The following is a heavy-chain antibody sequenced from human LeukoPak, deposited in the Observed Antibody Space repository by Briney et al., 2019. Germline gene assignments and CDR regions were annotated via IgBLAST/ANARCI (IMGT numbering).Heavy chain of an antibody. J-gene: IGHJ3*02. D-gene: IGHD3-22*01. V-gene: IGHV3-48*04. CDR1: GFTFSRYS. CDR3: ARDRDSSGYSSDAFDI. CDR2: ISSSDNTI. Sequence: GGSLRLSCAASGFTFSRYSMNWVRQAPGKGLEWVSYISSSDNTIYYADSVKGRFTISRDNAKNSLYLQMNSLRAEDTAVYYCARDRDSSGYSSDAFDIWGQGTMVTVSS.